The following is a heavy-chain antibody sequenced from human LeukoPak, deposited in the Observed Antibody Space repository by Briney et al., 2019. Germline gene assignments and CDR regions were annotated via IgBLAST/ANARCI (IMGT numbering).Heavy chain of an antibody. CDR3: ASDPHYYGN. J-gene: IGHJ4*02. Sequence: PSETLSLTCTVSGGSISSSSYYWGWIRQPPGKGLEWIGSIYYSGSTYYNPSHKSRVTISVDTSKNQFSLKLSSVTAADTAVYYCASDPHYYGNWGQGTLVTVSS. D-gene: IGHD3-10*01. CDR1: GGSISSSSYY. V-gene: IGHV4-39*01. CDR2: IYYSGST.